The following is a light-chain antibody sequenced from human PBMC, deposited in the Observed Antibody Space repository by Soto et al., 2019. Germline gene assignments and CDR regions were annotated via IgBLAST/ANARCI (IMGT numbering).Light chain of an antibody. CDR1: SSNIGAGYD. V-gene: IGLV1-40*01. CDR2: GNS. J-gene: IGLJ3*02. Sequence: QPVLTQPPSVSGAPGQRVTISCTGSSSNIGAGYDVHWYQQLRGTAPKLLIYGNSNRPSGVPDRFSGSKSGTSASLAITGLQAEDEADYYCQSYDRSLSGAVFGGGTKLTVL. CDR3: QSYDRSLSGAV.